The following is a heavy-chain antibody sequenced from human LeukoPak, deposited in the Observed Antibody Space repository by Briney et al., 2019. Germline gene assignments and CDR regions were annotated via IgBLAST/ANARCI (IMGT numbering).Heavy chain of an antibody. V-gene: IGHV1-2*02. J-gene: IGHJ3*01. CDR1: GYTFTGYY. CDR2: INPNSGGT. Sequence: ASVKVSCKASGYTFTGYYMHWVRQAPGQGLEWMGWINPNSGGTNYAQKFQGRVTMTRDTSISTAYMELRSLRSDDTAVYYCARIQAAGGTMYAFDVWGQGTMVTVSS. D-gene: IGHD6-13*01. CDR3: ARIQAAGGTMYAFDV.